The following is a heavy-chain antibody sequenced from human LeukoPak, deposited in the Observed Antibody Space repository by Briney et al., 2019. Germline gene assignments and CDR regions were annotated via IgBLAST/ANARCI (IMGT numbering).Heavy chain of an antibody. Sequence: GGSLRLSCAASGLTFSSYEMNWVRQAPGKGLEWVSYISSSGSTIYYADSAKGRFTISRDNAKNSLYLQMNSLRAEDTAVYYCARELRGYSYGRSNDAFDIWGQGTMVTVSS. D-gene: IGHD5-18*01. CDR2: ISSSGSTI. CDR3: ARELRGYSYGRSNDAFDI. V-gene: IGHV3-48*03. CDR1: GLTFSSYE. J-gene: IGHJ3*02.